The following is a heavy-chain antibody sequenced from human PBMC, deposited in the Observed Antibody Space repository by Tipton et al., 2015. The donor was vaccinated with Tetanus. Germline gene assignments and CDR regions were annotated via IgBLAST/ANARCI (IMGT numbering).Heavy chain of an antibody. CDR2: IYYSGST. D-gene: IGHD3-10*01. V-gene: IGHV4-59*01. Sequence: LRLSCTVSGGSISSYYWSWIRQPPGKGLEWIGYIYYSGSTNYNPSLKSRVTISVDTSKNQFSLKLSSVTAADTAVYYCASSMVRGVRYYYYYGMDVWGQGTTVTVSS. J-gene: IGHJ6*02. CDR1: GGSISSYY. CDR3: ASSMVRGVRYYYYYGMDV.